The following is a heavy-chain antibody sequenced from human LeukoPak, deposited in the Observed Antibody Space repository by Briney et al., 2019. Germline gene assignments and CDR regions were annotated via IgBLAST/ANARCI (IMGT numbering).Heavy chain of an antibody. J-gene: IGHJ4*02. Sequence: GGSLRLSCAASGFTFSSSAMSWVRQAPGKGLEWVSAISASGGSTYYADSVKGRFTISRDNSKNTLYLQLNSLRAEGTAVYYCAKALLGATRGIDYWGQGTLVTVSS. D-gene: IGHD1-26*01. V-gene: IGHV3-23*01. CDR2: ISASGGST. CDR3: AKALLGATRGIDY. CDR1: GFTFSSSA.